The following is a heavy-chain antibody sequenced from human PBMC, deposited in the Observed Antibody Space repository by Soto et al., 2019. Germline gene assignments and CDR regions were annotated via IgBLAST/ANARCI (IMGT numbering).Heavy chain of an antibody. CDR1: GGSISSYY. CDR3: ARRWGTSFDF. CDR2: IYYSGST. V-gene: IGHV4-59*01. D-gene: IGHD7-27*01. J-gene: IGHJ4*02. Sequence: SETLSLTXTVSGGSISSYYWSWIRQPPGKGLEWIGYIYYSGSTNYNPSLKSRVTISVDTSKNQFSLKLSSVTAADTAVYYCARRWGTSFDFWGQGTLVTVSS.